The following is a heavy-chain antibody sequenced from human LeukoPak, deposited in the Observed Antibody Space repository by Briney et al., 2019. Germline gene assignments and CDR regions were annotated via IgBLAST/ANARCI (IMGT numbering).Heavy chain of an antibody. Sequence: NPGGSLRLSCAASGFTFSSYSMNWVRQAPGKGLEWVSSISSSSSYIYYAGSVKGRFTISRDNAKNSLYLQMNSLRAEDTAVYYCARDPEDYWGQGTLVTVSS. V-gene: IGHV3-21*01. CDR3: ARDPEDY. CDR2: ISSSSSYI. D-gene: IGHD1-14*01. J-gene: IGHJ4*02. CDR1: GFTFSSYS.